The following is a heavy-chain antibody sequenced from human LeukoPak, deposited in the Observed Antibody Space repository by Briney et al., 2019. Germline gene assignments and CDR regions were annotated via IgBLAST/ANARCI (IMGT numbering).Heavy chain of an antibody. CDR3: AMGYSSSWYYFDY. V-gene: IGHV1-69-2*01. D-gene: IGHD6-13*01. CDR1: GYTFTDYY. Sequence: ASVKVSCKASGYTFTDYYMHWVQQAPGQGLEWMGRVDPEDGETIYAEKFQGRVTITADTSTDTAYMELSSLRSEDTAVYYCAMGYSSSWYYFDYWAREPRSPSPQ. J-gene: IGHJ4*02. CDR2: VDPEDGET.